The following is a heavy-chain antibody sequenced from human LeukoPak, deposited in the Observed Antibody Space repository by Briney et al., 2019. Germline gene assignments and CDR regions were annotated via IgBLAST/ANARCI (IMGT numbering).Heavy chain of an antibody. V-gene: IGHV4-39*01. CDR2: IYYSGST. J-gene: IGHJ4*02. CDR1: GGSISSSTYY. CDR3: ARGRRDGYTLEYLDY. Sequence: SETLSLTCTVSGGSISSSTYYWGWIRQPPGKGLEWFGSIYYSGSTYYNPSLKSRVTISVDTSKNQFSLKLSSVTAADTAVYYCARGRRDGYTLEYLDYWGQGTLVTVSS. D-gene: IGHD5-24*01.